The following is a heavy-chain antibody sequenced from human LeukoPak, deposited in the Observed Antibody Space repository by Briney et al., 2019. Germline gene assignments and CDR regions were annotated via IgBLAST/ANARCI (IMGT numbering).Heavy chain of an antibody. D-gene: IGHD5-24*01. V-gene: IGHV1-46*01. CDR2: IKPGGDNT. Sequence: ASVKVSCKVSGHTLTELSMHWVRRAPGQGLEWMGLIKPGGDNTNYAQNFQGRVTMTSDTSASTVYMELSSLRSEDTAIYYCARIRDGYNDAYDIWGQGTVVTVPS. J-gene: IGHJ3*02. CDR1: GHTLTELS. CDR3: ARIRDGYNDAYDI.